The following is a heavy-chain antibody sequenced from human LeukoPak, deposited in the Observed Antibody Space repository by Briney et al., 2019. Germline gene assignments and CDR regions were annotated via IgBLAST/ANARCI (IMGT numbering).Heavy chain of an antibody. V-gene: IGHV3-74*01. Sequence: GGSLRLSCAASGFTFSSYWMHWVRQAPGKGLVWVSRINSDGSSTTYADSVKGRFTISRDNAKNSLYLQMNSLRAEDTAVYYCARGHDFWSGYYIFFDYWGQGTLVTVSS. J-gene: IGHJ4*02. CDR2: INSDGSST. CDR1: GFTFSSYW. CDR3: ARGHDFWSGYYIFFDY. D-gene: IGHD3-3*01.